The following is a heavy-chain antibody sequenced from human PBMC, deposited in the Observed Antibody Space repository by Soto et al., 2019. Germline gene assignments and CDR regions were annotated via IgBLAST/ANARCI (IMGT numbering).Heavy chain of an antibody. CDR3: AKVFSSVFFDY. J-gene: IGHJ4*02. D-gene: IGHD3-22*01. Sequence: GGSLRLSCAASGFTFSSYAMGWVRQAPGKGLEWVSAISGNGGRKNYDDSVKGRLTISRDNSKNTLYLQMNGLRAEYTAVYYCAKVFSSVFFDYWGQGTLVTVSS. CDR1: GFTFSSYA. CDR2: ISGNGGRK. V-gene: IGHV3-23*01.